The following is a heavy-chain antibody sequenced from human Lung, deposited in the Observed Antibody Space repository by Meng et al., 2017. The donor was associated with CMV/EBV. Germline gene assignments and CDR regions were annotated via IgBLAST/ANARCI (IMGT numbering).Heavy chain of an antibody. J-gene: IGHJ4*02. Sequence: GGSXRLXCAASGFTFDDYAMHWVRQAPGKGLEWVSGISWNSGSIGYADSVKGRFTISRDNAKNSLYLQMNSLRAEDTALYYCAKASGYSSGWSKFDYWCQGTLVTVSS. CDR1: GFTFDDYA. D-gene: IGHD6-19*01. V-gene: IGHV3-9*01. CDR3: AKASGYSSGWSKFDY. CDR2: ISWNSGSI.